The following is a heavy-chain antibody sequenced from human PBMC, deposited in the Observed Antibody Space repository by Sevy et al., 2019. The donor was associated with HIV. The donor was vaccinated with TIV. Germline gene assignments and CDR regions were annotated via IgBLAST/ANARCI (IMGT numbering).Heavy chain of an antibody. V-gene: IGHV3-23*01. CDR3: ATDRISDWFFDS. CDR2: IGGSGGST. Sequence: GGSLRLSCAASGFTLTDYVMNWVRQAPGRGLEWVSSIGGSGGSTHYADSVKGRFTISRDNSKNTLYLQMNSLRAEDTAVYYCATDRISDWFFDSWGQGTLVTVSS. D-gene: IGHD3-9*01. CDR1: GFTLTDYV. J-gene: IGHJ4*02.